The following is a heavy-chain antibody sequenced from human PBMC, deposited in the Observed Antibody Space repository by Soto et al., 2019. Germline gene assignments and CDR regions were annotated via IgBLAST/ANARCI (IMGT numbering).Heavy chain of an antibody. CDR3: AGSSQDSSSVSYYYYYGMDV. V-gene: IGHV3-33*01. CDR2: IWYDGSNK. CDR1: VFTFSSYG. J-gene: IGHJ6*02. Sequence: GGSLRLSWAACVFTFSSYGIHWVRQAPGKGLEWVAVIWYDGSNKYYADSVKGRFTISRENSKNTLYLQMNSLRAEDTAVYYCAGSSQDSSSVSYYYYYGMDVWGQGTTVTVSS. D-gene: IGHD6-6*01.